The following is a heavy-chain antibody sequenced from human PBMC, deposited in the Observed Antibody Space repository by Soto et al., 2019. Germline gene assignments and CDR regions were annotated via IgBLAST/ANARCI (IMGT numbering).Heavy chain of an antibody. CDR1: GGSFSGYY. CDR2: INHSGST. J-gene: IGHJ6*02. Sequence: TSETLSLTCAVYGGSFSGYYWSWIRQPPGKGLEWIGEINHSGSTNYNPSLKSRVTISVDTSKNQFSLKLSSVTAADTAVYYCATGLRQQLSRYYYYYYGMDVWGQGTTVTVSS. D-gene: IGHD6-13*01. V-gene: IGHV4-34*01. CDR3: ATGLRQQLSRYYYYYYGMDV.